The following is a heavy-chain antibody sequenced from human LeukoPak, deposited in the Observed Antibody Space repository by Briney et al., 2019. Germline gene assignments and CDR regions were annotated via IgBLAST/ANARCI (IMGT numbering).Heavy chain of an antibody. CDR1: GFTFSSSV. Sequence: GGSLRLSCAASGFTFSSSVMHWVRQAPGKGLEWVAVISYDGSNKYYADSVKGRFTISRDKSKNTLYLQMNSLRAEDTSWYYCATAGHCSSTSCYTEFRFDYWGQGTLVTVSS. D-gene: IGHD2-2*02. J-gene: IGHJ4*02. V-gene: IGHV3-30*04. CDR2: ISYDGSNK. CDR3: ATAGHCSSTSCYTEFRFDY.